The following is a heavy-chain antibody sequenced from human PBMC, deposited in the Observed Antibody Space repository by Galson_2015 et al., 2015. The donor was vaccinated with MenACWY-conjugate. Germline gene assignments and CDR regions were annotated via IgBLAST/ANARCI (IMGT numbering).Heavy chain of an antibody. J-gene: IGHJ4*02. CDR2: ISGYNGET. V-gene: IGHV1-18*01. D-gene: IGHD1-26*01. CDR3: GRGPTLALWGTIDY. CDR1: GYRFTSYG. Sequence: SVKVSCKASGYRFTSYGLTWVRQAPGQGLEWMGWISGYNGETRYPQKFQDRVTVTIDTPATTAYLEVRSLRSDDDTAIYYCGRGPTLALWGTIDYWGLGTLVTVS.